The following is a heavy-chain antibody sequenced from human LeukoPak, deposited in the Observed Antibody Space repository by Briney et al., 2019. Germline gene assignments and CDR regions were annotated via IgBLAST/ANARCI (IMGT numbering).Heavy chain of an antibody. CDR3: ARENYYDSSGYVVYYYGMDV. CDR2: ISAYNGNT. D-gene: IGHD3-22*01. CDR1: GYTFSSYG. J-gene: IGHJ6*02. Sequence: VASVKVSCKTSGYTFSSYGISWVRQAPGQGLEWMGWISAYNGNTNYAQKLQGRVTMTTDTSTSTAYMELRSLRSDDTAVYYCARENYYDSSGYVVYYYGMDVWGQGTTVTVSS. V-gene: IGHV1-18*01.